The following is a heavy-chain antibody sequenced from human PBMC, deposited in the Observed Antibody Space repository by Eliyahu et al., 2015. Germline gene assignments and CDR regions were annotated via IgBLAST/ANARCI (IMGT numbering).Heavy chain of an antibody. V-gene: IGHV5-51*01. D-gene: IGHD2-2*01. J-gene: IGHJ4*02. CDR2: IYPGDSDT. Sequence: EVQLVQSGAEVKKPGESLRIXCKGSGYSFTSYXVAWVRQMPGKGLEWMGIIYPGDSDTRYSPSFLGQVTISADKSISTAYLQWRSLKASDTAIYYCARLIQPYCSTTSCLSYFDYWGQGTLVTVSS. CDR1: GYSFTSYX. CDR3: ARLIQPYCSTTSCLSYFDY.